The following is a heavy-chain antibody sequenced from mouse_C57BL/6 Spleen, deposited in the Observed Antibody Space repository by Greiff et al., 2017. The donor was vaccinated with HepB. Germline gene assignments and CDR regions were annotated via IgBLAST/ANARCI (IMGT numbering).Heavy chain of an antibody. J-gene: IGHJ4*01. CDR3: ASGFTRAMDY. Sequence: EVQGVESGGDLVKPGGSLKLSCAASGFTFSSYGMSWVRQTPDKRLEWVATISSGGSYTYYPDSVKGRFTISRDNAKNTLYLQMSSLKSEDTAMYYCASGFTRAMDYWGQGTSVTVSS. V-gene: IGHV5-6*01. CDR1: GFTFSSYG. CDR2: ISSGGSYT. D-gene: IGHD1-1*01.